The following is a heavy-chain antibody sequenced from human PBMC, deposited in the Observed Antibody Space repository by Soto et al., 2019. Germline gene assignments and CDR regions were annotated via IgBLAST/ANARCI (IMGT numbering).Heavy chain of an antibody. V-gene: IGHV3-21*01. CDR1: RFRFSDYT. D-gene: IGHD4-17*01. Sequence: EVQLVESGGGLVKPGGSLRLSCVASRFRFSDYTMTWVRQAPGKGLAWVSSISIISTYIYYGDSVKGRFTISRDNAKNSLYLQMNSLRVEDTAVYYCARRGSEVTTGGGALDMWGQGTTVTVSS. CDR3: ARRGSEVTTGGGALDM. J-gene: IGHJ3*02. CDR2: ISIISTYI.